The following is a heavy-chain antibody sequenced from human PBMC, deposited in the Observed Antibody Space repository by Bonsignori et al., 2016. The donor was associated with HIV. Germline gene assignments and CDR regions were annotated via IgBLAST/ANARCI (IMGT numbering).Heavy chain of an antibody. Sequence: SETLSLTCTVSGGSISSDSYSWSWDPAAAGKGLEWIGRIYTSGSTDYNPSLKSRVTISVDTSKNQFSLRLSSVTAADTAVYYCAREGSSSWYFPTGFDYWGPGNPGHRLL. V-gene: IGHV4-61*02. CDR2: IYTSGST. CDR3: AREGSSSWYFPTGFDY. J-gene: IGHJ4*02. D-gene: IGHD6-13*01. CDR1: GGSISSDSYS.